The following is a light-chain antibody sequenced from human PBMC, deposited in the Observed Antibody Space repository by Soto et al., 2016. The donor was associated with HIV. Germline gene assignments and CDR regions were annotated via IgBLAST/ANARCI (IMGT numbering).Light chain of an antibody. CDR2: KDS. Sequence: SYELTQPSSVSVSPGQTVRITCSGDVLAKKYARWFQQKPGQAPMLVIYKDSERPSGIPERFSGSSSGTTVTLTISGAQVEDEADYYCHSAADNNWVFGGGTKLTVL. J-gene: IGLJ3*02. CDR3: HSAADNNWV. CDR1: VLAKKY. V-gene: IGLV3-27*01.